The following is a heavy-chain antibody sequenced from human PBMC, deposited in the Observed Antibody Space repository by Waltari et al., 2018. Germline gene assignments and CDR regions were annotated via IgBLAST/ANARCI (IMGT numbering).Heavy chain of an antibody. V-gene: IGHV3-48*04. J-gene: IGHJ3*02. CDR2: ISSSSSTI. Sequence: EVQLVESGGGLVQPGGSLRLSCAASGFTFSSYSMNWVRQAPGKGLELVSYISSSSSTIYYADSVKGRFTISRDNAKNSLYLQMNSLRAEDTAVYYCARLEIDAFDIWGQGTMVTVSS. D-gene: IGHD1-1*01. CDR3: ARLEIDAFDI. CDR1: GFTFSSYS.